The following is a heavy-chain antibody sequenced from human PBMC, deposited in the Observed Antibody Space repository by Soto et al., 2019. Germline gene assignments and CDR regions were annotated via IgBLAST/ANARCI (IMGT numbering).Heavy chain of an antibody. J-gene: IGHJ6*03. CDR1: GGCISSYY. CDR3: ARHDYDFWSGYYYYYMDV. D-gene: IGHD3-3*01. V-gene: IGHV4-59*08. Sequence: SETLSLTCTVSGGCISSYYWSWIRQPPGKGLEWIGYIYYSGSTNYNPSLKSRVTISVDTSKNQFSLKLSSVTAADTAVYYCARHDYDFWSGYYYYYMDVWGKGTTVTVSS. CDR2: IYYSGST.